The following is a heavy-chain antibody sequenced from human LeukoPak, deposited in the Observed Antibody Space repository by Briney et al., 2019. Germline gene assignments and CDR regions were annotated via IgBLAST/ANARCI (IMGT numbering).Heavy chain of an antibody. Sequence: GGSLRLSCTASGFTYSSNAMSWVRQAPGKGLEWVSSISGSGGSTYYADSVRGRFTISRDNSKNTLYLQMNSLRADDTAVYYCAKDLVTGSLDYWGQGTLVTVSS. J-gene: IGHJ4*02. CDR2: ISGSGGST. CDR3: AKDLVTGSLDY. CDR1: GFTYSSNA. V-gene: IGHV3-23*01. D-gene: IGHD3-10*01.